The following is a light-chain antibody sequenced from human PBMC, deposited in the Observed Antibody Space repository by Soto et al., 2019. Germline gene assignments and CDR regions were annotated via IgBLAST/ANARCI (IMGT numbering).Light chain of an antibody. J-gene: IGKJ3*01. V-gene: IGKV1-5*03. CDR2: TAS. CDR3: QQYNSYPLT. CDR1: QSISSW. Sequence: DIQMTQSPSTLSASIGDRVTITCRASQSISSWLAWYQQKPGKAPNLLIYTASNLESGVPSRFSGSESGTEFTLTISSLQPDDFATYYFQQYNSYPLTFGPGTKVDIK.